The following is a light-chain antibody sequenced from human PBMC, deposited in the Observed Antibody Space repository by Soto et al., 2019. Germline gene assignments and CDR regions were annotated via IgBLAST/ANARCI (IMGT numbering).Light chain of an antibody. CDR3: QQYNSYWT. CDR2: KAS. J-gene: IGKJ1*01. V-gene: IGKV1-5*03. Sequence: IQMAHSASTLSASVGDRVTITCRASQSISSWLAWYQQKPGKAPKLLIYKASSLESGVPSRFSGSGSGTEFTLTISSLQPDDFATYYCQQYNSYWTFGQGTKVDIK. CDR1: QSISSW.